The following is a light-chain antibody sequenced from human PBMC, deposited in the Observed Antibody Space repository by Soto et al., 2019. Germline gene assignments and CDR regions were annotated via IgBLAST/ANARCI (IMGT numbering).Light chain of an antibody. CDR1: SSDDGGYNY. V-gene: IGLV2-14*01. CDR2: EVS. J-gene: IGLJ1*01. CDR3: SSYTSSSPYV. Sequence: QSALTQPASVSGSPGQSITISCTGTSSDDGGYNYVSWYQQHPGKAPKLMIYEVSNRPSGVSNRFSGSKSGNTASLTISWLQAEDEADYYCSSYTSSSPYVFGTGTKVTVL.